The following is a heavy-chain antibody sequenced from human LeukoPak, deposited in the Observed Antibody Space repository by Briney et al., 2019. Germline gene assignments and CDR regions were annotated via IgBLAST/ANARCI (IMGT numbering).Heavy chain of an antibody. CDR1: GFTFSSYW. CDR3: ARDWGESSGYWEYFDY. D-gene: IGHD3-22*01. V-gene: IGHV3-74*01. CDR2: INSDGSST. Sequence: GGSLRLSCAASGFTFSSYWMHWVRQAPGKGLVWVSRINSDGSSTSYADSVKGRFTISRDNAKNTLYLQMNSLRAEDTAVYYCARDWGESSGYWEYFDYWGQGTLVTVSS. J-gene: IGHJ4*02.